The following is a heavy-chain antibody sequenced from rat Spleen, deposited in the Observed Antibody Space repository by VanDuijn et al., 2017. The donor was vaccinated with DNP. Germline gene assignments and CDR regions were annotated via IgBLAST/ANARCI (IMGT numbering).Heavy chain of an antibody. CDR1: GFTFSNSD. J-gene: IGHJ1*01. Sequence: EVQVVESGGGLVQPGRSMTVSCAVSGFTFSNSDMAWVRQAPTKGLEWVASISTSGGVTYYRDSVKGRFTISRNNAEGTLYLQMDSLRSEDTATYYCARGSGSYYWYFDFWGPGTMVTVSS. CDR2: ISTSGGVT. V-gene: IGHV5-25*01. D-gene: IGHD5-1*01. CDR3: ARGSGSYYWYFDF.